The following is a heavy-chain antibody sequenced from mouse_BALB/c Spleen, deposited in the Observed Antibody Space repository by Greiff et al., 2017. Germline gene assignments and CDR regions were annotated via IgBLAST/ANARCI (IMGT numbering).Heavy chain of an antibody. CDR1: GFTFSDYG. V-gene: IGHV5-15*02. Sequence: EVQLKESGGGLVQPGGSRKLSCAASGFTFSDYGMAWVRQAPGKGPEWVAFISNLAYSIYYADTVTGRFTISRENAKNTLYLEMSSLRSEDTAMYYCAREGGNSPYYYAMDYWGQGTSVTVSS. CDR2: ISNLAYSI. CDR3: AREGGNSPYYYAMDY. J-gene: IGHJ4*01. D-gene: IGHD2-1*01.